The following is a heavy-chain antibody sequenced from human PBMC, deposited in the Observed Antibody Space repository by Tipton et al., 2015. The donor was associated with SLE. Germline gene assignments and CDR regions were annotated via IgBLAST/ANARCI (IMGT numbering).Heavy chain of an antibody. Sequence: QSGAEVKKPGDSLKISCKGSGYSFTRNWIGWVRQMPGKGLEWMGIIYPGDPDTRYSPSFQGQVTISADKSIGTAYVQWRSLKASDTGMYYCARHGYCSTSSCPIDYWGQGTLVTVSS. CDR1: GYSFTRNW. CDR2: IYPGDPDT. J-gene: IGHJ4*02. V-gene: IGHV5-51*01. CDR3: ARHGYCSTSSCPIDY. D-gene: IGHD2-2*03.